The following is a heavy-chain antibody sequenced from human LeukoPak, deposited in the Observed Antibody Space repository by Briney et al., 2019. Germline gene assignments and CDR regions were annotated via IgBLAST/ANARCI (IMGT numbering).Heavy chain of an antibody. Sequence: SETLSLTCAVSGHSISSGYYWGWIRQPPGKGLEWLGSIYHSGSTYYNPSLKSRVTISVDTSNNQFSLKLSSVTAADTAVYYCAREGDYWGQGTLVTVSS. V-gene: IGHV4-38-2*02. CDR3: AREGDY. CDR2: IYHSGST. J-gene: IGHJ4*02. CDR1: GHSISSGYY.